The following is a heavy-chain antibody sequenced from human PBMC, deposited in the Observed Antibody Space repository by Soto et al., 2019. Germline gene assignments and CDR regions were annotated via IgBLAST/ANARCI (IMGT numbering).Heavy chain of an antibody. CDR3: ARTSIFGVVLNASDI. J-gene: IGHJ3*02. V-gene: IGHV4-31*03. CDR2: ISYSGST. CDR1: GGSFSGGGYY. D-gene: IGHD3-3*01. Sequence: SETLSLTCTVSGGSFSGGGYYWSWIRQHPGKGLEWMGYISYSGSTKYKPSLQSRITISVDTSKNQFSLRLTSVTAADTAIYFCARTSIFGVVLNASDIWGPGTLVTVSS.